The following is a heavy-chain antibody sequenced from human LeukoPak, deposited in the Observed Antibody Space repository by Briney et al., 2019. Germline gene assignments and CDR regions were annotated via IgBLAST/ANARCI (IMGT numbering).Heavy chain of an antibody. CDR2: IYYSEST. Sequence: SETLSLTCTVSGGSISSYYWSWIRQPPGKGLEWIGYIYYSESTNYNPSLKSRVTISVDTSKNQFSLKLSSVTAADTAVYYCARGEQLIDYWGQGTLVTVSS. CDR1: GGSISSYY. D-gene: IGHD6-13*01. V-gene: IGHV4-59*08. J-gene: IGHJ4*02. CDR3: ARGEQLIDY.